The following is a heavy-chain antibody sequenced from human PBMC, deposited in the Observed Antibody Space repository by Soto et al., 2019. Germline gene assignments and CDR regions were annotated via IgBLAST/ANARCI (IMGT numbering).Heavy chain of an antibody. CDR1: GGSIRSGGYS. Sequence: QLQLQESGSGLVKPSQPLSLTCAVSGGSIRSGGYSWSWIRQPPGKGLEGIGYIYHSGSTYYNPALKSRVTIAGDRSKNQFSQKLSSVTAADTAVYYCARGPPLGYWGQGTLVTVSS. V-gene: IGHV4-30-2*01. CDR2: IYHSGST. J-gene: IGHJ4*02. CDR3: ARGPPLGY.